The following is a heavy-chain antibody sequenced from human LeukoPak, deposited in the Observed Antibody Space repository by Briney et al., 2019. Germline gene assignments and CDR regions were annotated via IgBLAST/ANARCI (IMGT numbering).Heavy chain of an antibody. V-gene: IGHV3-23*01. CDR2: ISGSGGST. Sequence: GSLILSCAASGFTFRSYAMSWVRQAPGKGLEWVSAISGSGGSTYYADSVKGRFTISRDNSETTLYLQMNSLRAEDTAVYYCARSEHDFWSGYSYHFDYWGQGTLVTVSS. D-gene: IGHD3-3*01. CDR1: GFTFRSYA. J-gene: IGHJ4*02. CDR3: ARSEHDFWSGYSYHFDY.